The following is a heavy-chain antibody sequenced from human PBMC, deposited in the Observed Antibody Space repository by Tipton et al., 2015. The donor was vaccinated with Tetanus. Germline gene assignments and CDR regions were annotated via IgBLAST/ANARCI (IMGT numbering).Heavy chain of an antibody. CDR2: IYPGDSDT. Sequence: EVQLVQSGAEVKKPGESLKISCKGSGYSFTSYWIGWVRQMPGKGLEWMGIIYPGDSDTRYSPPFQGRVTISADKSISTAYLQWSSLKASDTAMYYCARLIAAAGMYYYYGMDVWGQGTTVTVSS. V-gene: IGHV5-51*01. D-gene: IGHD6-13*01. CDR3: ARLIAAAGMYYYYGMDV. J-gene: IGHJ6*02. CDR1: GYSFTSYW.